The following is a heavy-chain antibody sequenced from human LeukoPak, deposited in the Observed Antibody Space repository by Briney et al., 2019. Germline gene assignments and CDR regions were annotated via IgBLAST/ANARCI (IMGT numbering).Heavy chain of an antibody. CDR2: IWYDGSNK. V-gene: IGHV3-33*06. J-gene: IGHJ4*02. D-gene: IGHD2-2*02. Sequence: PGGSLRLSCAASGFTFSSYGMHWVRQAPGKGLEWVAVIWYDGSNKYYADSVKGRFTISRDNSKNTLYLQMNSLRAEDTAVYYCAKENLQSEYRIRYYFDYWGQGTLVTVSS. CDR3: AKENLQSEYRIRYYFDY. CDR1: GFTFSSYG.